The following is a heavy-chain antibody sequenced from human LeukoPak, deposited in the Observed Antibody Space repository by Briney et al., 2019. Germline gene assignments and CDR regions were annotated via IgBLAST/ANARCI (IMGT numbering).Heavy chain of an antibody. CDR1: GFSFSSNA. CDR3: VRDPKFIGTAGTH. D-gene: IGHD6-13*01. Sequence: PGGSLRLSCAASGFSFSSNAMTWVRQAPGKGLEWVSGISNSGGSTYYADSVKGRFTISRDNSKNTLYLQMNSLRAEDTALYYCVRDPKFIGTAGTHWGQGTLVTVSS. V-gene: IGHV3-23*01. CDR2: ISNSGGST. J-gene: IGHJ4*02.